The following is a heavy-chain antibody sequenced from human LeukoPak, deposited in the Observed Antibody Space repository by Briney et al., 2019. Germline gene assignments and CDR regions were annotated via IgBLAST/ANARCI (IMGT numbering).Heavy chain of an antibody. J-gene: IGHJ6*03. D-gene: IGHD5-18*01. CDR2: IYYSGST. CDR1: GGSISSYY. Sequence: SETLSLTRTVSGGSISSYYWSWIRQPPGKGLEWIGYIYYSGSTNYNPSLKSRVTISVDTSKNQFSLKLSSVTAADTAVYYCARVDTAMGYYYYYYMDVWGKGTTVTVSS. V-gene: IGHV4-59*01. CDR3: ARVDTAMGYYYYYYMDV.